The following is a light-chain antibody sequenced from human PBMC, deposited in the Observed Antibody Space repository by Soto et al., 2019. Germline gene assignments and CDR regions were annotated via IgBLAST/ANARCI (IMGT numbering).Light chain of an antibody. CDR2: GAS. CDR3: QQYNSSPRT. CDR1: QSVSSNF. J-gene: IGKJ1*01. Sequence: EIVLTQSPGTLSLSPGERASLSCRASQSVSSNFLAWYQQKPGQAPRLLIYGASTRATGIPDRFSGSGSGTDFTLTVSRLEPEDFAVYYCQQYNSSPRTFGQGTKVGIK. V-gene: IGKV3-20*01.